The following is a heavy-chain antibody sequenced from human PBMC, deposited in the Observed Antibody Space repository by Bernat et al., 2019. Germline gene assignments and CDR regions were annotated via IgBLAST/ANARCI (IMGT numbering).Heavy chain of an antibody. Sequence: QVQLVQSGAEVKKPGASVKVSCKASEYTFTSYDINWVRQATGQGLEWMGSMNPNSGNTGYAQKFQGWVTMTRDTSISTAYMELSRLRSDDTAVYYCARTLQSRGWFDPWGQGTLVTVSS. V-gene: IGHV1-8*01. CDR2: MNPNSGNT. CDR3: ARTLQSRGWFDP. J-gene: IGHJ5*02. CDR1: EYTFTSYD. D-gene: IGHD4-11*01.